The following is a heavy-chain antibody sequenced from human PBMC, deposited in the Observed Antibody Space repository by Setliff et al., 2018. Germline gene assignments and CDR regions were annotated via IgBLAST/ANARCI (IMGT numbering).Heavy chain of an antibody. Sequence: ASVKVSCKTSGYIFTNYYIHWVRQAPGQGLEWMGWVNANTGGTREVQKCQGRVTMTRDTSIDTAYMEVNRLTYDDTAVYYCARVGGYASAWHGIEAFDIWGQGTKVTVSS. CDR3: ARVGGYASAWHGIEAFDI. CDR2: VNANTGGT. CDR1: GYIFTNYY. D-gene: IGHD6-19*01. J-gene: IGHJ3*02. V-gene: IGHV1-2*02.